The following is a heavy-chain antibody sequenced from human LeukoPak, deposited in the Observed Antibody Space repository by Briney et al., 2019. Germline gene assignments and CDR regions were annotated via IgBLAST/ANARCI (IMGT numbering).Heavy chain of an antibody. CDR2: FDPEDGET. D-gene: IGHD3-10*01. V-gene: IGHV1-24*01. J-gene: IGHJ5*02. Sequence: ASVKVSCKVSGYTLTELSMHWVRQAPGKGLEWMGGFDPEDGETIYAQKFQGRVTMTEDTSTDTAYMELSSLRSEDTAVYYCAASRFGEDWFDPWGQGTLVTVSS. CDR1: GYTLTELS. CDR3: AASRFGEDWFDP.